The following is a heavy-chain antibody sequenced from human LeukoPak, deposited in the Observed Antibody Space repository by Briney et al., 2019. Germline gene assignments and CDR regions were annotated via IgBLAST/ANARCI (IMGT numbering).Heavy chain of an antibody. D-gene: IGHD3-3*01. CDR3: ARLYYDFWSGYLGFVY. V-gene: IGHV1-8*03. CDR2: MNPNSGNT. CDR1: GYTFTSYD. Sequence: GASVKVSCKASGYTFTSYDIKWVRQATGQGLEWMGWMNPNSGNTGYAQKFQGRVTITRNISISTAYMELSSLRSEDTAVYYCARLYYDFWSGYLGFVYWGQGTLDTVSS. J-gene: IGHJ4*02.